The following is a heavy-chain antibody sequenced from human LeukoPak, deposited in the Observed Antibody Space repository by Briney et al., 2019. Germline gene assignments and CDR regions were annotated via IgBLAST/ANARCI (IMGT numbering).Heavy chain of an antibody. CDR2: IYTSGST. Sequence: TLSLTCTVSGGSISSGSYYWSCIRQPAGKGLEWIGRIYTSGSTNYNPSLKSRVTISVDTSKNQFSLKLSSVTAADTAVYYCARADGNYYDSSGYYIWYFDYWGQGTLVTVSS. CDR3: ARADGNYYDSSGYYIWYFDY. J-gene: IGHJ4*02. CDR1: GGSISSGSYY. V-gene: IGHV4-61*02. D-gene: IGHD3-22*01.